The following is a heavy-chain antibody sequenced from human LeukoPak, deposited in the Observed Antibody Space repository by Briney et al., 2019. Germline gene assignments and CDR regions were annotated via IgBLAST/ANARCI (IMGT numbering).Heavy chain of an antibody. J-gene: IGHJ4*02. CDR3: ARVPVLRPYYFDY. CDR1: GFTFSSYS. CDR2: ISSSSSYI. D-gene: IGHD4/OR15-4a*01. V-gene: IGHV3-21*01. Sequence: PGGSLRLSCAASGFTFSSYSMNWVRQAPGKGLEWVSSISSSSSYIYYADSVKGRFTISRDNAKNSLYLQMNSLRAEDTAVYYCARVPVLRPYYFDYWGQGTLVTVSS.